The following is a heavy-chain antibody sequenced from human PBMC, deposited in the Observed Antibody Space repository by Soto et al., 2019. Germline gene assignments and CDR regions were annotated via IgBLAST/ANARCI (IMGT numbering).Heavy chain of an antibody. CDR2: IYYSGST. CDR1: GGSISSYY. J-gene: IGHJ4*02. V-gene: IGHV4-59*12. D-gene: IGHD6-19*01. CDR3: VRSPGWYKIDS. Sequence: TSETLSLTCTVSGGSISSYYWSWIRQPPGKGLEWIGYIYYSGSTNYNPSLKSRVTISVDTSKNQFSLKMNSMTAADTAVYFCVRSPGWYKIDSWGQGTLVTVSS.